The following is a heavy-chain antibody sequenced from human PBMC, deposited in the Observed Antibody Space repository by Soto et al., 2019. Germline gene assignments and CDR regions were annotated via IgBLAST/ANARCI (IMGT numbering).Heavy chain of an antibody. D-gene: IGHD5-12*01. CDR1: GGTFSSYA. CDR3: ASDIRKGYSGFQTEYYYYYGMDV. CDR2: IIPIFGTA. Sequence: SVKVSCKASGGTFSSYAISWVRQAPGQGLEWMGGIIPIFGTANYAQKFQGRVTITADKSTSTAYMELSSLRSEDTAAYYCASDIRKGYSGFQTEYYYYYGMDVWGQGTTVTVSS. V-gene: IGHV1-69*06. J-gene: IGHJ6*02.